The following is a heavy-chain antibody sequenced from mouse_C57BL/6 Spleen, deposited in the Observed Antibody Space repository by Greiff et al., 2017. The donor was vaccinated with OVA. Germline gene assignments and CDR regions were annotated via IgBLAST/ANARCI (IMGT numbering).Heavy chain of an antibody. V-gene: IGHV6-6*01. J-gene: IGHJ1*03. CDR2: IRNKANNHAT. CDR1: GFTFSDAW. Sequence: EVKLVESGGGLVQPGGSMKLSCAASGFTFSDAWMDWVRQAPEKGLEWVAEIRNKANNHATYYAESVKGRFTISRDDSKSSVYLQMNSLRAEDTGIYYCTSSPITTVVATPYWYFDVWGTGTTVTVSS. D-gene: IGHD1-1*01. CDR3: TSSPITTVVATPYWYFDV.